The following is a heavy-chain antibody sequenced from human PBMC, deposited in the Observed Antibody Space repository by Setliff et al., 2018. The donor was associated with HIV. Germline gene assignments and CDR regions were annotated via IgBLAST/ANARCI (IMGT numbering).Heavy chain of an antibody. Sequence: SETLSLTCAVYGGSFSGYYWSWIRQPPGKGLEWIGEINHSGSTNYNPSLKSRVTISVDTSKNQFSLKLSSVTAADTAVYYCARHSITLVVGVPERDDAFDIWGQGTMVTVSS. CDR1: GGSFSGYY. CDR2: INHSGST. D-gene: IGHD3-22*01. J-gene: IGHJ3*02. V-gene: IGHV4-34*01. CDR3: ARHSITLVVGVPERDDAFDI.